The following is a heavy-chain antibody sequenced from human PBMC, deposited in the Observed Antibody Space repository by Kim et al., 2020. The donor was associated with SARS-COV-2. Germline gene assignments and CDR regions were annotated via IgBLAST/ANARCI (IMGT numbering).Heavy chain of an antibody. J-gene: IGHJ4*02. V-gene: IGHV3-48*03. D-gene: IGHD3-16*02. CDR3: ARGSDDDYVWGSYRFDY. Sequence: VKGRFTISRDNAKNSLYLQMNSLRAEDTAVYYCARGSDDDYVWGSYRFDYWGQGTLVTVSS.